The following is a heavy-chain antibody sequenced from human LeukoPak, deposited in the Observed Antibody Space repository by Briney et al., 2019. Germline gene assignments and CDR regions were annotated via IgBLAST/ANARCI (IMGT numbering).Heavy chain of an antibody. J-gene: IGHJ3*02. CDR1: GFTFSSYW. CDR2: IKQDGSEK. CDR3: ARNYYGGKTAGAFDI. D-gene: IGHD4-23*01. Sequence: PGGSLRLSCAASGFTFSSYWMSWVRQAPGKGLEWVANIKQDGSEKYYVDSVKGRFTISRDNAKNSLYLQMNSLRAEDTAVYYCARNYYGGKTAGAFDIWGQGTMVTVSS. V-gene: IGHV3-7*01.